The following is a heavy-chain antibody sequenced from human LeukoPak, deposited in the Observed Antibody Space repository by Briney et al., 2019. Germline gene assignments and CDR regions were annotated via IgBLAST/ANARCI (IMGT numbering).Heavy chain of an antibody. V-gene: IGHV3-33*01. CDR1: GFTFSSYG. CDR3: ARDRWGVVTAGHFDY. J-gene: IGHJ4*02. Sequence: GRSLRLSCAASGFTFSSYGMHWVRQAPGKGLEWVAVIWYDGSNKYYADSVKGRFTISRDNSKNTLHLQMNSLRAEDTAVYYCARDRWGVVTAGHFDYWGQGTLVTVSS. CDR2: IWYDGSNK. D-gene: IGHD2-21*02.